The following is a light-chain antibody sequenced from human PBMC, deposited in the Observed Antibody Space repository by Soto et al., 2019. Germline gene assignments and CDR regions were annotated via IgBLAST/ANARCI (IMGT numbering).Light chain of an antibody. J-gene: IGLJ2*01. CDR1: SSDVGLYNY. Sequence: QSALTQPASVSGSPGQSITISCTGTSSDVGLYNYVSWYQQHPGKAPKLMIHNVSNRPSGVSNRFSGSKSGNTASLTISGLQAEDEADYYCSSYTISTTVIFGGGTKVTVL. CDR2: NVS. V-gene: IGLV2-14*01. CDR3: SSYTISTTVI.